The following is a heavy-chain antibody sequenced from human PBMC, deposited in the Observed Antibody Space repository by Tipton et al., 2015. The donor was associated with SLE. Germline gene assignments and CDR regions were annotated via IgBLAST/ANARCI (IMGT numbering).Heavy chain of an antibody. CDR3: ARGVRIQGVVDV. Sequence: TLSLTCTVSVDSISRGTYYWNWSRQPAGKGLEWIGGTFATGGTNYNPSTNNRVTISVDTSKNQFSLKLTSVTAADTATYYCARGVRIQGVVDVWGQGTTVTISS. CDR2: TFATGGT. J-gene: IGHJ3*01. V-gene: IGHV4-61*02. D-gene: IGHD5-18*01. CDR1: VDSISRGTYY.